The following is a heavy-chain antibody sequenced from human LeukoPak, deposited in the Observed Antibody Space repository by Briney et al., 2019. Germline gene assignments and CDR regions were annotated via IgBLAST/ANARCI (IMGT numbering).Heavy chain of an antibody. D-gene: IGHD5-12*01. Sequence: PSETLSLTCNVSGASISGHYLTWIRQPPGKGLEWIGYISYIGSTNYNPSLKSRVTISVDTSKNQFSLKLRSVTAADTAVYYCARGTDMTPISGYYSFVYWGQGTLVSVSS. CDR3: ARGTDMTPISGYYSFVY. CDR1: GASISGHY. V-gene: IGHV4-59*11. CDR2: ISYIGST. J-gene: IGHJ4*02.